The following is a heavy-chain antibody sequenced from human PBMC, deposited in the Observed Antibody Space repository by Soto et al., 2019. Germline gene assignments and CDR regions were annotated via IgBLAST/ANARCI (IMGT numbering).Heavy chain of an antibody. V-gene: IGHV1-2*02. D-gene: IGHD6-13*01. CDR1: GFTFSAYY. CDR3: ARSLLDEYSSSWRSAYYGMDV. J-gene: IGHJ6*02. CDR2: INPNRGGK. Sequence: GASVKVSCKASGFTFSAYYIYWVRQAPGQGLEWIGWINPNRGGKNNAKKFQGRVTMTRDTSTSTVYMELSALISDDTAVYYCARSLLDEYSSSWRSAYYGMDVWGQGTTVTVSS.